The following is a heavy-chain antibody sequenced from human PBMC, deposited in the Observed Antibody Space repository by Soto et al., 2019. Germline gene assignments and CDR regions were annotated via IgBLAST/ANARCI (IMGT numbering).Heavy chain of an antibody. V-gene: IGHV4-39*01. Sequence: QLQLQESGPGLVKPSETLSLTCTVSGGSISSSTYYWGWIRQPPGKGLEWIGSIYYSGTTYYNPSRKSGAATSVAARKNPFALQLSSVTAADTAVYDCARPRYGDYWGYWGQGTLVTVSS. CDR3: ARPRYGDYWGY. CDR1: GGSISSSTYY. D-gene: IGHD4-17*01. J-gene: IGHJ4*02. CDR2: IYYSGTT.